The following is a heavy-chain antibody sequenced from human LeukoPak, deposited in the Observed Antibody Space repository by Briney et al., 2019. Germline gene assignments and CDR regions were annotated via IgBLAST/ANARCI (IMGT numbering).Heavy chain of an antibody. Sequence: GGSLRLSCAASGFVFSGFGMNWVRQAPGKGLEWVSYISSSDSTIYYADSVKGRFTISRDNAKNSLYLQMNSLRAGDTAVYYCARTIEMATISYFDYWGQGTLVTVSS. J-gene: IGHJ4*02. D-gene: IGHD5-24*01. CDR3: ARTIEMATISYFDY. CDR1: GFVFSGFG. CDR2: ISSSDSTI. V-gene: IGHV3-48*03.